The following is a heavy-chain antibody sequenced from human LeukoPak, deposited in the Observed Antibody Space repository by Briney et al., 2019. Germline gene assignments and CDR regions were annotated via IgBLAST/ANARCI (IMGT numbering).Heavy chain of an antibody. D-gene: IGHD3-22*01. CDR1: GGSFSGYY. Sequence: PSETLSLTCAVYGGSFSGYYWSWIRQPPGKGLEWIGEINHSGSTNYNPSLKSRVTISVDTSKNQFSLKLSSVTAADTAVYYCARETNYYYYDSSGYYYYFDYWGQGTLVTVSS. CDR2: INHSGST. J-gene: IGHJ4*02. V-gene: IGHV4-34*01. CDR3: ARETNYYYYDSSGYYYYFDY.